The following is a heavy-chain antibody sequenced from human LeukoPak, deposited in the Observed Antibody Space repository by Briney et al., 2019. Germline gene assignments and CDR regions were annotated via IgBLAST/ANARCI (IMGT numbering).Heavy chain of an antibody. D-gene: IGHD4-11*01. CDR2: ITSGLTT. CDR1: GFTFSTYA. V-gene: IGHV3-23*01. Sequence: GGSLRLSCAASGFTFSTYAMTWVRQTPGKGLEWVSTITSGLTTYYADSVKGRFTISRDNSRNTVYLQMSCLRAEDTALYYCAKDHPDLTPATTTLGPFFDVWGPGTLVTVSS. J-gene: IGHJ4*02. CDR3: AKDHPDLTPATTTLGPFFDV.